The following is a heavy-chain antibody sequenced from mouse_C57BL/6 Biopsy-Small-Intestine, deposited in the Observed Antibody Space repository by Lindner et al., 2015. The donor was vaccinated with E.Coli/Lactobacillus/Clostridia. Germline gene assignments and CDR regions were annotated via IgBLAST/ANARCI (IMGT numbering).Heavy chain of an antibody. CDR3: ATWDDYYFEY. CDR1: GYVFTSYG. CDR2: ISTYNGNA. V-gene: IGHV1-55*01. D-gene: IGHD1-1*01. J-gene: IGHJ4*01. Sequence: SVKVSCKTSGYVFTSYGITWVRQAPGQGLEWMGWISTYNGNANYARNLQGRVTMTRDTSTSTAYMELKNLRSDDTALYYCATWDDYYFEYWGQGTQVTVSS.